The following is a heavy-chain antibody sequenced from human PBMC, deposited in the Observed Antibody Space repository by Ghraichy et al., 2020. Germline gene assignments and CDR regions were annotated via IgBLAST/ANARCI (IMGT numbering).Heavy chain of an antibody. Sequence: LSLTCAASGFTFSSYSMNWVRQAPGKGLEWVSYISSSSSTIYYADSVKGRFTISRDNAKNSLYLQMNSLRDEDTAVYYCARDKPPYYYDSSDQGGLDIWGQGTMVTVSS. CDR3: ARDKPPYYYDSSDQGGLDI. J-gene: IGHJ3*02. V-gene: IGHV3-48*02. CDR1: GFTFSSYS. D-gene: IGHD3-22*01. CDR2: ISSSSSTI.